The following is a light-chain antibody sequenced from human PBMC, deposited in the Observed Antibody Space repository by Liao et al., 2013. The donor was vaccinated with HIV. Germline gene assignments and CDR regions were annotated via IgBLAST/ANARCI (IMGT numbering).Light chain of an antibody. CDR3: QVWDSSSDHRV. V-gene: IGLV3-21*04. Sequence: SYELTQPPSVSLAPGQTARITCGGDNIGRKSVHWYQQRPGQAPVVVISYDDGRPSEIPERFSGSNSGDTATLTISRVEVGDEADFYCQVWDSSSDHRVFGGGTKLTVL. CDR1: NIGRKS. CDR2: YDD. J-gene: IGLJ3*02.